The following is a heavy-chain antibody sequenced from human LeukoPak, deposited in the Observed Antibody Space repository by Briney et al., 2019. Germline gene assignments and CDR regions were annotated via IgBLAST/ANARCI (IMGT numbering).Heavy chain of an antibody. CDR2: ICVTGET. D-gene: IGHD2-21*02. CDR1: GVSVSNYY. Sequence: GGSLRLSCAVSGVSVSNYYMNWVRQPPGKGLEWVSLICVTGETFYADSVKSRFTISRDDSKNAVYLQMNSLRVEDTAEYFCGRDRAASQDCVEFDPWGQGTLVTVSS. CDR3: GRDRAASQDCVEFDP. V-gene: IGHV3-66*03. J-gene: IGHJ5*02.